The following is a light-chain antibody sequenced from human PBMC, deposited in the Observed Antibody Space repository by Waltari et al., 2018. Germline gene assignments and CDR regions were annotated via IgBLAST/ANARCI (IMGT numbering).Light chain of an antibody. CDR1: TSDY. Sequence: QSALTQPPSASGSPGQSVTISCPGTTSDYVSWFQHHPGNAPKLMIYEVSKRPSGVPDRFSGSKSGNTASLTVSGLQADDEAHYYCSSYADNTLVFGGGTKLTVL. J-gene: IGLJ3*02. CDR2: EVS. CDR3: SSYADNTLV. V-gene: IGLV2-8*01.